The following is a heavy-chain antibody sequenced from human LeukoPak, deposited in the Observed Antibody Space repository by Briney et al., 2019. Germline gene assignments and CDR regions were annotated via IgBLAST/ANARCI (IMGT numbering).Heavy chain of an antibody. D-gene: IGHD2-8*01. J-gene: IGHJ4*02. Sequence: ASVKVSCKASGYTFTSYDINWVRQATGQGLEWMGWISPYTGNTDYAQKFQGRVTMTTVTSTSTAYMELRSLRSDDTAMYFCARDPLIYYFDYWGQGTLVTVSS. CDR2: ISPYTGNT. CDR1: GYTFTSYD. CDR3: ARDPLIYYFDY. V-gene: IGHV1-18*01.